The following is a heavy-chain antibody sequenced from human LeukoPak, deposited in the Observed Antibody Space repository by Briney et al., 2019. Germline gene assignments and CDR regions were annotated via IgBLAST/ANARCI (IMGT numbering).Heavy chain of an antibody. CDR2: ISAYNGNT. CDR1: GYTFSSYG. V-gene: IGHV1-18*01. D-gene: IGHD6-13*01. CDR3: ARFYSSSWESQYYFDY. Sequence: GASVKVSCKASGYTFSSYGISWVRQAPGHGLEWMGWISAYNGNTNYAQKLQGRVTMTTDTSTSTAYMDLRSLRSDDTAVYYCARFYSSSWESQYYFDYWGQANLVTVSS. J-gene: IGHJ4*02.